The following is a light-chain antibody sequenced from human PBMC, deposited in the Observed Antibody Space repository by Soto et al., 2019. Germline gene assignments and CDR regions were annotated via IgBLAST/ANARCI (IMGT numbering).Light chain of an antibody. J-gene: IGKJ1*01. V-gene: IGKV1-5*03. Sequence: DIQMTQSPSTLSASVGDRVTITCRASQSISSWLAWYQQKPGKAPKLLIYKASSLESGVPSRFSGSGSGTAFNLTISSLQPDEFATYYCQQYNSYRRTFGQGTKVEIK. CDR1: QSISSW. CDR3: QQYNSYRRT. CDR2: KAS.